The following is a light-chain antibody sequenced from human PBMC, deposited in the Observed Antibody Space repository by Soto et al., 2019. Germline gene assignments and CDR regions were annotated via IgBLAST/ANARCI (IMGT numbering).Light chain of an antibody. V-gene: IGKV2-28*01. CDR2: LGS. J-gene: IGKJ4*01. CDR1: QSLLYSNGYNY. CDR3: MQALQTPPT. Sequence: EIVLTQSPLSLPVTPGEPASIPCRSSQSLLYSNGYNYLVWYLQRPGQSPQLLIYLGSNRASGVPDRFSGSGSGTDFTLKISRVEAEDVGVYYCMQALQTPPTFGGGTKVEIK.